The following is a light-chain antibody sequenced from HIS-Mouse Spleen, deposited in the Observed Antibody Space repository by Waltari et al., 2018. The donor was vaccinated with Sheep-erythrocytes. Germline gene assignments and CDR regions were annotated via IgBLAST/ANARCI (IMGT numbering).Light chain of an antibody. CDR2: EDS. J-gene: IGLJ1*01. V-gene: IGLV3-10*01. Sequence: LPKKYAYWYQQKSGQAPVLVIYEDSKRPSGIPERFSGSKSGNTASLTISGLQAEDEADYYCCSYAGSYNYVFGTGTKVTVL. CDR3: CSYAGSYNYV. CDR1: LPKKY.